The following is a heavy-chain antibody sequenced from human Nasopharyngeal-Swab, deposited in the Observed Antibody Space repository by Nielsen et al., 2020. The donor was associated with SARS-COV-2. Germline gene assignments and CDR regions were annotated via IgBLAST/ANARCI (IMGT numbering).Heavy chain of an antibody. Sequence: GSVKAAYKASGYTYINYGLSWVRQAPGQGLEWVGWISANNGNTNYAQKFRGRVTMTTDTSTSTAYMELRSLRSDDTAIYYCARDQWLVHYFDYWGQGTLVTVSS. V-gene: IGHV1-18*01. CDR1: GYTYINYG. CDR2: ISANNGNT. J-gene: IGHJ4*02. CDR3: ARDQWLVHYFDY. D-gene: IGHD6-19*01.